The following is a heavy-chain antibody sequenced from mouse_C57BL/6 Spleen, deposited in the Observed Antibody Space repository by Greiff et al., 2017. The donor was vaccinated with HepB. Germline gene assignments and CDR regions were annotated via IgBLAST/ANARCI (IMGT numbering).Heavy chain of an antibody. Sequence: QVQLKQSGPELVKPGASVKISCKASGYAFSSSWMNWVKQRPGKGLEWIGRIYPGDGDTNYNGKFKGKATLTADKSSSTAYMQLSSLTSEDSAVYFCARKNSTQWFDYWGQGTTLTVSS. J-gene: IGHJ2*01. CDR2: IYPGDGDT. V-gene: IGHV1-82*01. CDR3: ARKNSTQWFDY. D-gene: IGHD2-5*01. CDR1: GYAFSSSW.